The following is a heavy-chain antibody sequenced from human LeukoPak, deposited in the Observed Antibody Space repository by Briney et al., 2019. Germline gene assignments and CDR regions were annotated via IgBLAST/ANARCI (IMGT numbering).Heavy chain of an antibody. Sequence: SETLSLTCAVSGSSISSDYYWSWIRQPPGKGLEWIGEINHSGSTNYNPSLKSRVTISVDTSKNQFSLKLSSVTAADTAVYYCASFKALSAYWGQGTLVTVSS. J-gene: IGHJ4*02. CDR1: GSSISSDYY. V-gene: IGHV4-34*01. CDR2: INHSGST. CDR3: ASFKALSAY. D-gene: IGHD6-6*01.